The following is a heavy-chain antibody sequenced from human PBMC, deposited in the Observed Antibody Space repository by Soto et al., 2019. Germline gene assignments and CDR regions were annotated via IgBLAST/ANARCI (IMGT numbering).Heavy chain of an antibody. D-gene: IGHD3-16*02. Sequence: QVQLVQSGAEVKKPGASVKVSCKASGYTFTSYGISWVRQAPGQGLEWMGWISAYNGNTNYAQKLQGRVTMTTDTSTSTAYMELRSLRSDDTAVYYCARAGPGDDYVWGSYPPNFDYWGQGTLVTVSS. CDR1: GYTFTSYG. J-gene: IGHJ4*02. CDR2: ISAYNGNT. CDR3: ARAGPGDDYVWGSYPPNFDY. V-gene: IGHV1-18*01.